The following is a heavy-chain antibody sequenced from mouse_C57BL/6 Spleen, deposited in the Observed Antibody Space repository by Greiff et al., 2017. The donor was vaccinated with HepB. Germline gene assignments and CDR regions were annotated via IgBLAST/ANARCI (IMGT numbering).Heavy chain of an antibody. CDR2: IDPSDSET. Sequence: VKLQQPGAELVRPGSSVKLSCKASGYTFTSYWMHWVKQRPIQGLEWIGNIDPSDSETHYNQKFKDKATLTVDKSSSTAYMQLSSLTSEDSAVYYCARSGYYGSSYDWYFDVWGTGTTVTVSS. J-gene: IGHJ1*03. V-gene: IGHV1-52*01. D-gene: IGHD1-1*01. CDR3: ARSGYYGSSYDWYFDV. CDR1: GYTFTSYW.